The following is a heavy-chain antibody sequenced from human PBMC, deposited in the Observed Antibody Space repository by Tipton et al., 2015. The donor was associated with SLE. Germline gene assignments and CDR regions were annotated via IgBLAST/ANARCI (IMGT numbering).Heavy chain of an antibody. CDR1: GFTFEDYG. V-gene: IGHV3-20*01. CDR3: ARSGYRSLHYMDV. J-gene: IGHJ6*03. CDR2: ISWNGGGT. D-gene: IGHD3-9*01. Sequence: QLVQSGGGVVRPGESLRLSCAASGFTFEDYGMSWVRQAPGKGLEWVSGISWNGGGTGFVDSVKGRFTISRDNAKNSLYLQMNSLITEDTAVYHCARSGYRSLHYMDVWGKGTTVTV.